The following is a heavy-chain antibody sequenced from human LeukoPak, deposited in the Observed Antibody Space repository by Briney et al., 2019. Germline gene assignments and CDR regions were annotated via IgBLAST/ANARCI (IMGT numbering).Heavy chain of an antibody. D-gene: IGHD4-17*01. CDR1: GGSIRSYY. V-gene: IGHV4-59*08. J-gene: IGHJ4*02. Sequence: SETLSLTCTDSGGSIRSYYWSWIRQPPGKGLEWIGYIYYSGSTNYNPSLKSRVTISVDTSKNQFSLKLSSVTAADTAVYYCARFTYDDHGKNYYLDYWGQGNLVTVSS. CDR3: ARFTYDDHGKNYYLDY. CDR2: IYYSGST.